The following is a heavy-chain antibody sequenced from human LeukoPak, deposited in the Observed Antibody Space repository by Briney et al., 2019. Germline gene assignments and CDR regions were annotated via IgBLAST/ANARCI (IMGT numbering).Heavy chain of an antibody. CDR2: INPSGGST. V-gene: IGHV1-46*01. D-gene: IGHD3-22*01. CDR1: GYTFTSYY. J-gene: IGHJ4*02. Sequence: GASVKVSCKASGYTFTSYYMHWVRQAPGQGLEWMGIINPSGGSTSYAQKFQGRVTMTRDTSMSTVYMELSSLRSEDTAVYYCARAIEYDSSGYLFDYWGQGTLVTVSS. CDR3: ARAIEYDSSGYLFDY.